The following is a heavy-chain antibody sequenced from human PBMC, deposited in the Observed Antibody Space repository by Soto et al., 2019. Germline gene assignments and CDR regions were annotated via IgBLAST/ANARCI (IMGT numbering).Heavy chain of an antibody. CDR3: ARGSVGGPYYYYGMDV. D-gene: IGHD1-26*01. V-gene: IGHV3-74*01. CDR2: INSDGSST. CDR1: GFTFSSYW. Sequence: GGSLRLSCAASGFTFSSYWMHWVRQAPGKGLVWVSRINSDGSSTSYADSVKGRFTISRDNAKNTLYLQMNSLRAEDTAVYYCARGSVGGPYYYYGMDVWGQGTTVTVSS. J-gene: IGHJ6*02.